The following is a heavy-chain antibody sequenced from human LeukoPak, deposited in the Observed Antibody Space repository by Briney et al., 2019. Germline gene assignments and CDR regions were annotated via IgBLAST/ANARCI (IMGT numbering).Heavy chain of an antibody. CDR2: IKQDGSEN. Sequence: GGSLRLSCAASGFTFSSYGMSWVRQAPGKGLEWVANIKQDGSENYYVDSVKGRFTISRDNAKNSLYLQMNSLRAEDTAVYYCARESDVYSSSYYWGQGTLVTVSS. CDR3: ARESDVYSSSYY. V-gene: IGHV3-7*01. D-gene: IGHD6-6*01. J-gene: IGHJ4*02. CDR1: GFTFSSYG.